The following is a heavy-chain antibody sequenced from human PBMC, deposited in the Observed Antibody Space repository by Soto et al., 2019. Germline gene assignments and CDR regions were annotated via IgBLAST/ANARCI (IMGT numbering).Heavy chain of an antibody. Sequence: EVQLVESGGDLVQPGGSLRLSCAASGFTFTGHWMHWVRQVPGKGLVWVARINTEGDSTNYADSVKGRFTISRDSATNTGYLQMNGLAVDDTSVYFCAREAGYCSTTSCYRRAFDTWGQGTMVTVSS. CDR1: GFTFTGHW. J-gene: IGHJ3*02. D-gene: IGHD2-2*01. CDR3: AREAGYCSTTSCYRRAFDT. CDR2: INTEGDST. V-gene: IGHV3-74*01.